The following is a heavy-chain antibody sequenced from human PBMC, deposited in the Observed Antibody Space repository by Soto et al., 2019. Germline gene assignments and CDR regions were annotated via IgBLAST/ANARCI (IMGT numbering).Heavy chain of an antibody. CDR1: GSTVSSNY. Sequence: PGGSLRLSCAAPGSTVSSNYMSWVRQAPGKGLEWVIVIICGGSTYYEYSAKCRVNISIENAKNTPYLQLKCMRVEDTAVYYCAREGGHSSGAFDYWGQGTLVTVSS. CDR3: AREGGHSSGAFDY. D-gene: IGHD6-19*01. CDR2: IICGGST. J-gene: IGHJ4*02. V-gene: IGHV3-53*01.